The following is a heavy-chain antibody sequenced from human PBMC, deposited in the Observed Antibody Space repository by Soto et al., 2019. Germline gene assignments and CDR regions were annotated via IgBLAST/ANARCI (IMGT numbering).Heavy chain of an antibody. CDR2: INHNGGGT. Sequence: ASVKVSCQASVYTSTGYYVLQLRQAPGQGLEWMGWINHNGGGTNCAQKFQGRVTMTRDTYISTAYMELSRLSSDDTAVYYCARDDTDDAFDIWRQGSMLT. J-gene: IGHJ3*02. V-gene: IGHV1-2*02. D-gene: IGHD2-8*02. CDR1: VYTSTGYY. CDR3: ARDDTDDAFDI.